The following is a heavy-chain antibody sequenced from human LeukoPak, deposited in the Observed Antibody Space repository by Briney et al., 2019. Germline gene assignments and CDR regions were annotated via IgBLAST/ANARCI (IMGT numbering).Heavy chain of an antibody. D-gene: IGHD3-22*01. CDR3: ARDTYYYDNGDFIDAFDI. J-gene: IGHJ3*02. V-gene: IGHV4-59*01. CDR2: INYSGRT. Sequence: PSQTLSLTCTVSGGSISSYYWSWIRQPAGKGLEWIGYINYSGRTNANSSLRSRVAISVDTSKNQFSLGLSSVTAADTAVYYCARDTYYYDNGDFIDAFDIWGRGTMVTVSS. CDR1: GGSISSYY.